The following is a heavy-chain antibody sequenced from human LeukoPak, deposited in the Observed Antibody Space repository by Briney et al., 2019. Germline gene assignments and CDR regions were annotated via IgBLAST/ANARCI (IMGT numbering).Heavy chain of an antibody. J-gene: IGHJ4*02. CDR3: ARDFSGGPPDVSSGVFDY. D-gene: IGHD3-10*01. CDR1: GFTFSSYA. V-gene: IGHV3-64*01. CDR2: ISGSGGST. Sequence: GGSLRLSCAASGFTFSSYAMSWVRQAPGKGLEWVSAISGSGGSTYYANSVKGRFTISRDNSKNTLYLQMGSLRAEDMAVYYCARDFSGGPPDVSSGVFDYWGQGTLVTVSS.